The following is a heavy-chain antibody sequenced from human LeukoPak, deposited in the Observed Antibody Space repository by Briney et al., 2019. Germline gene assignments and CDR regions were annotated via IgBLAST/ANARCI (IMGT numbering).Heavy chain of an antibody. V-gene: IGHV3-7*01. Sequence: GGSLRLSCAASGFTFSSYWMNWVRQAPGKGLEWVANIKQDGSEKYYVDSVKGRFTISRDNAKNSLYLQMNSLRAEDTAVYYCARDRSTMVRGVIDYWGQGTLVTVSS. J-gene: IGHJ4*02. CDR3: ARDRSTMVRGVIDY. D-gene: IGHD3-10*01. CDR1: GFTFSSYW. CDR2: IKQDGSEK.